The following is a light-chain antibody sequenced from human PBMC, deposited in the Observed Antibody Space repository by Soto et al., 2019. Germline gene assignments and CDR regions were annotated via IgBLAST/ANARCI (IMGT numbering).Light chain of an antibody. CDR2: AAS. J-gene: IGKJ1*01. CDR3: QQSSTTPRT. CDR1: QSISTY. Sequence: DIQMTQSPSSLSVSVGDRVTITCRASQSISTYLNWYQQKPGKAPKLLIYAASTLQSGVPSRFSGSGSGTDFRLTITSLQPEDIATYYCQQSSTTPRTFGQGTNVDFK. V-gene: IGKV1-39*01.